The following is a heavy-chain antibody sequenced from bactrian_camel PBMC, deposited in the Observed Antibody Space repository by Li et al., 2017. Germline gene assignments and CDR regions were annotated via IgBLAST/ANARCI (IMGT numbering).Heavy chain of an antibody. D-gene: IGHD2*01. CDR2: ILSGGSGA. CDR3: ATDHRPCTVVLFGTRRADFGN. J-gene: IGHJ6*01. V-gene: IGHV3S54*01. Sequence: VQLVESGGGSVQAGGSLRLSCVVSRDIGVTTCMAWFRQAPGKEREGVAAILSGGSGAYYAGSVKGRFTISQDSAKNTWYLEMNSLQPEDTATYYCATDHRPCTVVLFGTRRADFGNWGQGTQVTVS. CDR1: RDIGVTTC.